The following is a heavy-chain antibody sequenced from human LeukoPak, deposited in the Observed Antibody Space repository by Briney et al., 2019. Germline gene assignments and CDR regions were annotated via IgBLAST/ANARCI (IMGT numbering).Heavy chain of an antibody. CDR3: AREPPYYFDY. CDR2: IIPILGIA. V-gene: IGHV1-69*04. CDR1: GGTFSSYA. J-gene: IGHJ4*02. Sequence: ASVKVSCKASGGTFSSYAISWVRQAPGQGLEWMGRIIPILGIANYAQKFQGRVTITADKSTSTAYMELRSLRSDDTAVYYCAREPPYYFDYWGQGTLVTVSS.